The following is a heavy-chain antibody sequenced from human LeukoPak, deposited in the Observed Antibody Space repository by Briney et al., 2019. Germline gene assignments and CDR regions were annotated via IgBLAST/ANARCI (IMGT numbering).Heavy chain of an antibody. CDR3: ARASYSSSWYADH. CDR2: ISSSGSTI. D-gene: IGHD6-13*01. V-gene: IGHV3-48*03. Sequence: GGSLRLSCAASGFTFSSYEMNWVRQAPGKGLEWVSYISSSGSTIYYADSVKGRFTISRDNAKNSLYLQMNSLRAEDTAVYYCARASYSSSWYADHWGQGTLVTVSS. J-gene: IGHJ4*02. CDR1: GFTFSSYE.